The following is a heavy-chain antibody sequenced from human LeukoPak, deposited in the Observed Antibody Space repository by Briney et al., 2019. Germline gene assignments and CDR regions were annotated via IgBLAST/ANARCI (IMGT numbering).Heavy chain of an antibody. CDR3: ARGPSKSGYSSGWYVNY. J-gene: IGHJ4*02. CDR2: MNPYSGNT. Sequence: ASVKVSCKASGYTFTNYDINWVRQATGQGLEWMGWMNPYSGNTGYAQKFQGRVTLTRNTSITTAYMELSSLTSEDKAVYYCARGPSKSGYSSGWYVNYWGQGTLVTVSS. V-gene: IGHV1-8*03. D-gene: IGHD6-19*01. CDR1: GYTFTNYD.